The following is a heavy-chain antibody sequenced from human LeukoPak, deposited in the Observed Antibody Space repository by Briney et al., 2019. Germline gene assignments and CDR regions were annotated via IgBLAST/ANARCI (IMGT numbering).Heavy chain of an antibody. D-gene: IGHD4-4*01. CDR1: GYTFTSYG. Sequence: ASVKVSCKASGYTFTSYGISWGRQAPGQGLEWMGWISAYNGNTNYAQKLQGRVTMTTDTSTSTAYMELRSLRSDDTAVYYCARDRFFTVTTTWFDPWGQGTLVTVSS. CDR3: ARDRFFTVTTTWFDP. J-gene: IGHJ5*02. V-gene: IGHV1-18*01. CDR2: ISAYNGNT.